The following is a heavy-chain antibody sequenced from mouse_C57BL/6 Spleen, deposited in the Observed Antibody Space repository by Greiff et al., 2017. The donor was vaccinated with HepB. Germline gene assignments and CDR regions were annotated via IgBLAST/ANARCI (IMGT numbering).Heavy chain of an antibody. CDR1: GYTFTSYW. J-gene: IGHJ2*01. D-gene: IGHD1-1*01. CDR3: ARGGLTTVVEDY. V-gene: IGHV1-64*01. Sequence: QVQLKQPGAELVKPGASVKLSCKASGYTFTSYWMHWVKQRPGQGLEWIGMIHPNSGSTNYNEKFKSKATLTVDKSSSTAYMQLSSLTSEDSAVYYCARGGLTTVVEDYWGQGTTRTVTS. CDR2: IHPNSGST.